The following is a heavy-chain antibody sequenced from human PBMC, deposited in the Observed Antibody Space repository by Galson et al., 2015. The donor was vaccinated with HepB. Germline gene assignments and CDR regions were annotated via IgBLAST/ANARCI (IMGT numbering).Heavy chain of an antibody. Sequence: SLRLSCAASGFTFSSYAMHWVRQAPGKGLEWVAVISYDGSNKYYADSVKGRFTISRDNSKNTLYLQMNSLRAEDTAVYYCARWGGFGAGAFDIWGQGTMVTVSS. V-gene: IGHV3-30*04. D-gene: IGHD3-10*01. CDR1: GFTFSSYA. CDR3: ARWGGFGAGAFDI. J-gene: IGHJ3*02. CDR2: ISYDGSNK.